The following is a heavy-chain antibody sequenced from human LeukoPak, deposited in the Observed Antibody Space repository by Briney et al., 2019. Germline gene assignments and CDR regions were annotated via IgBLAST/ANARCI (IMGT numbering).Heavy chain of an antibody. Sequence: GGSLRLSCAASGFTFDDYGMSWVRQAPGKGLEWISGINWNGGSTGYADSVKGRFTISRDNAKNSLYLQMNSLRAEDTAVYYCAKTGWSSSWYVDYWGQGTLVTVSS. CDR2: INWNGGST. CDR1: GFTFDDYG. V-gene: IGHV3-20*04. J-gene: IGHJ4*02. CDR3: AKTGWSSSWYVDY. D-gene: IGHD6-13*01.